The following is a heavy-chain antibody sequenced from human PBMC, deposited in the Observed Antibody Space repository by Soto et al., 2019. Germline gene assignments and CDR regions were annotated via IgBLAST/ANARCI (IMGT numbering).Heavy chain of an antibody. Sequence: SETLSLTCTVSGGSISSYYWSWIRQPPGKGLEWIGYIYYSGSTNYNPSLKSRVTISVDTSKNQFSLKLSSVTAADTAVYYCARLRLTWGYDFDDWGQGTLVTVSS. V-gene: IGHV4-59*01. CDR1: GGSISSYY. CDR3: ARLRLTWGYDFDD. D-gene: IGHD5-12*01. CDR2: IYYSGST. J-gene: IGHJ4*02.